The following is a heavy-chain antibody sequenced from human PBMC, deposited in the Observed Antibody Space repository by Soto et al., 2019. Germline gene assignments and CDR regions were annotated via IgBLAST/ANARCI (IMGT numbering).Heavy chain of an antibody. CDR2: ISASDSDT. V-gene: IGHV5-51*01. CDR1: GYSFTSYL. J-gene: IGHJ5*02. CDR3: ARLWSGVIYQNDPSGSSDIGPQWFDP. D-gene: IGHD3-10*01. Sequence: XGSLKIFLQGSGYSFTSYLHGWVRQMPGKGLDGMGNISASDSDTKYSPSFEGQVTIAADKSISTAYLQWDSLKASDSAMYYCARLWSGVIYQNDPSGSSDIGPQWFDPWGQGTPFTVSS.